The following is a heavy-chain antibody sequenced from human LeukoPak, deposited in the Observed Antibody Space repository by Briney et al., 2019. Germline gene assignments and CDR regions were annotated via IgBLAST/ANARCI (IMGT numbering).Heavy chain of an antibody. Sequence: GGSLRLSCVASGFTFSSYSMNWVRQAPGKGLEWITYISSNSSTTFYADSVKGRFTISRDNAKNSLYVQMNSLRAEDTAIYYCARDGLMDVWGTGTTVTVSS. CDR3: ARDGLMDV. V-gene: IGHV3-48*01. J-gene: IGHJ6*03. CDR1: GFTFSSYS. CDR2: ISSNSSTT.